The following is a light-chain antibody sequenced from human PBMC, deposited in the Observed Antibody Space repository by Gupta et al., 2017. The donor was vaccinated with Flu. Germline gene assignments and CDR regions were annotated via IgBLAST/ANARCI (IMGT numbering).Light chain of an antibody. V-gene: IGKV1-33*01. CDR3: QQDPTLPST. CDR1: QDISNY. CDR2: DVS. J-gene: IGKJ2*01. Sequence: DIQMTQSPSSLSASVGDRVTITCQASQDISNYLNWYQQKPGKDPKLLIYDVSKLETGVPSRFSGSGSGTXFTFTIXTLQPQHVATSYCQQDPTLPSTFGXGTKLEIK.